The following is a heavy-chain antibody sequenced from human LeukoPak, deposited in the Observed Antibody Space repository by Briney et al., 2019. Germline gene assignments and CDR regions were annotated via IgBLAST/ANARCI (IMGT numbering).Heavy chain of an antibody. Sequence: GGSLRLSCAASGFTFSSYGMSWVRQAPGKGLEWVSGLSGSGGTTYHVDSVKGRFTISRDNSKNTLYLQMNSLRAEDTAVYYCAKDYGSSYYYDSSGYLSDWGQGTLVTVSS. CDR3: AKDYGSSYYYDSSGYLSD. CDR1: GFTFSSYG. CDR2: LSGSGGTT. J-gene: IGHJ4*02. V-gene: IGHV3-23*01. D-gene: IGHD3-22*01.